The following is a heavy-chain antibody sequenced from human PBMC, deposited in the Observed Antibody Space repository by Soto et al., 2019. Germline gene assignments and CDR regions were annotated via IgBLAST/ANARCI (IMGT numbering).Heavy chain of an antibody. V-gene: IGHV1-69*12. CDR3: ARGGTKLRYFQH. CDR1: GGTFSLYA. CDR2: IIPIFGTA. Sequence: QVQLVQSGAEVKNPGSSVKVSCKASGGTFSLYAISWVRQAPGQGLEWMGGIIPIFGTANYAQKFQGRVTITADESTSTAYMELNSLRSADTAVYYCARGGTKLRYFQHWGQGTLVTVSS. J-gene: IGHJ1*01. D-gene: IGHD1-26*01.